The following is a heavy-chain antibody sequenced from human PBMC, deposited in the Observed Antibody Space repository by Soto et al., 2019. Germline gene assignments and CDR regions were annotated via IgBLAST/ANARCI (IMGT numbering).Heavy chain of an antibody. CDR3: AKDLYNWNDGPNFDY. CDR2: ISGSGGST. Sequence: PGGSLRLSCAASGFTFSSYAMSWVRQAPGKGLEWVSAISGSGGSTYYADYVKGRFTISRDNTKNKQNLQMNSLRAEDTSVYYCAKDLYNWNDGPNFDYWGQGTLVTVSS. V-gene: IGHV3-23*01. J-gene: IGHJ4*02. D-gene: IGHD1-1*01. CDR1: GFTFSSYA.